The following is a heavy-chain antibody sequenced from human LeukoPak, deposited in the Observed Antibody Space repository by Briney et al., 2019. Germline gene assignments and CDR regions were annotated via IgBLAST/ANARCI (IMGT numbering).Heavy chain of an antibody. CDR3: AKLGLRFPFNAFDI. CDR1: GFTFSSYA. D-gene: IGHD3-16*01. Sequence: GGSLRLSCTASGFTFSSYAMNWVRQAPGKGLEWVSGIGAGGTFTYYADSVKGRFTISRDNSKNTVYLQMNSLRAEDTAVYYCAKLGLRFPFNAFDIWGQGTMVTVSS. CDR2: IGAGGTFT. V-gene: IGHV3-23*01. J-gene: IGHJ3*02.